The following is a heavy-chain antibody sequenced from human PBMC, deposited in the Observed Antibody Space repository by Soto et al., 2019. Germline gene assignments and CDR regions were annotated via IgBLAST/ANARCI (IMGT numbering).Heavy chain of an antibody. CDR3: ASNDIVVVPAATYYMDV. CDR2: ISSSSTI. CDR1: GFTLRNYS. D-gene: IGHD2-2*01. V-gene: IGHV3-48*01. J-gene: IGHJ6*03. Sequence: WGSPRLPFGASGFTLRNYSIHWVRQAPGKGLEWVSYISSSSTIYYADSVKGRFTISRDNAKNSLYLQMNSLRAEDTAVYYCASNDIVVVPAATYYMDVWGKGTTVTVSS.